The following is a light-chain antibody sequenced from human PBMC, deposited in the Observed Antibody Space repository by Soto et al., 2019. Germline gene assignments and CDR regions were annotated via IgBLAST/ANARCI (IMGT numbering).Light chain of an antibody. J-gene: IGKJ2*01. CDR2: DVF. CDR3: QQYHSFSFT. V-gene: IGKV1-5*01. CDR1: QSITYW. Sequence: DIQMTQSPSFLSASVGDRVTITCRASQSITYWLAWYQQKPGRAPKLLIYDVFNLQSGVPSRFSGSGSGTEFTLTISSLQPDDSATYYCQQYHSFSFTFGQGTKLEIK.